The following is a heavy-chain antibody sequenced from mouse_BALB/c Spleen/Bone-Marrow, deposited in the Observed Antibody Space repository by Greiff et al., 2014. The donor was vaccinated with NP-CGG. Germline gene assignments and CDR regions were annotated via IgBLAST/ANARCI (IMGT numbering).Heavy chain of an antibody. D-gene: IGHD1-1*01. CDR3: TRWNYYGSSYDY. V-gene: IGHV1-5*01. CDR1: GYTFTSYW. J-gene: IGHJ2*01. CDR2: IYPGNSDT. Sequence: VQLQQSGTVLARPGASVKMSCKASGYTFTSYWMHWVKQRPGQGLEWIGAIYPGNSDTSYNQKFKGKAKLTAVTSTSTAYMELSRLTNEDSAVYYCTRWNYYGSSYDYWGQGTTLTVSS.